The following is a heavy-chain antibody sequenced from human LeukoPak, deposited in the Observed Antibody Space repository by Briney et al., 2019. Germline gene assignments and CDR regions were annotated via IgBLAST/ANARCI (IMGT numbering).Heavy chain of an antibody. Sequence: GASVKVSCKASGGTFSSYAISWVRQAPGQGLEWMGGIIPIFGTANYAQKFQGRVTITADESTSTAYMELSSLRSEDTAVYYCARGQTLYYDIFPLDYWGQGTLVTVSS. CDR1: GGTFSSYA. D-gene: IGHD3-9*01. CDR3: ARGQTLYYDIFPLDY. V-gene: IGHV1-69*13. CDR2: IIPIFGTA. J-gene: IGHJ4*02.